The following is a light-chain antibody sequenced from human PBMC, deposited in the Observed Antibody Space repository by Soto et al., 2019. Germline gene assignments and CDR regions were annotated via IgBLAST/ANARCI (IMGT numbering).Light chain of an antibody. CDR1: QTISSW. Sequence: DIQMTQSPSTLSVSVGDIVTITCLASQTISSWLAWYQQKPGKAPKLLIYKASTLKSGVPSRFSGSGSGTEFTLTISSLQPDDFATYYCQHYNSYSEAFGQGTKVDIK. V-gene: IGKV1-5*03. CDR2: KAS. CDR3: QHYNSYSEA. J-gene: IGKJ1*01.